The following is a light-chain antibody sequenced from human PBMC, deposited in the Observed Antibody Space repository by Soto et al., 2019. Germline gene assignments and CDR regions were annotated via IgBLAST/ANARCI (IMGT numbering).Light chain of an antibody. V-gene: IGKV1-5*03. J-gene: IGKJ1*01. CDR1: QTISSW. CDR3: QHYNSYSEA. CDR2: KAS. Sequence: EIQMTQCPASLCGPVVEGVTITTWASQTISSWLAWYQQKPGKAPKLLIYKASTLKSGVPSRFSGSGSGTEFTLTISSLQPDDFATYYCQHYNSYSEAFGQGTKVDI.